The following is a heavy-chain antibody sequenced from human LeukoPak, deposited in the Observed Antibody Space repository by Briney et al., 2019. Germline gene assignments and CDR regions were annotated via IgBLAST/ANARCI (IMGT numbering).Heavy chain of an antibody. V-gene: IGHV5-51*01. CDR1: GYSFTTYW. J-gene: IGHJ4*02. CDR2: IYPGDSDT. D-gene: IGHD1-26*01. CDR3: ARPPSGSYHLFDK. Sequence: GESLKISCKGSGYSFTTYWIGWVRQMPGKGLEWMGIIYPGDSDTRYSPSFQGQVTISADKSISTAYLQWNNLKASDTAMYYCARPPSGSYHLFDKWGQGTLVTVSS.